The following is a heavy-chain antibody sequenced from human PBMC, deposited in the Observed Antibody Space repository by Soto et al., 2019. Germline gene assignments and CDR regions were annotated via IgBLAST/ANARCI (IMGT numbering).Heavy chain of an antibody. D-gene: IGHD7-27*01. CDR2: IYYSGST. V-gene: IGHV4-61*01. J-gene: IGHJ6*02. Sequence: PSETLSLTCTVSGGSVSSGSYYWSWIRQPPGKGLEWIGYIYYSGSTNYNPSLKSRVTISVDTSKNQFSLKLSSVTAADTAVYYCAREHWGFDYYYYYGMDVWGQGTTVTVSS. CDR3: AREHWGFDYYYYYGMDV. CDR1: GGSVSSGSYY.